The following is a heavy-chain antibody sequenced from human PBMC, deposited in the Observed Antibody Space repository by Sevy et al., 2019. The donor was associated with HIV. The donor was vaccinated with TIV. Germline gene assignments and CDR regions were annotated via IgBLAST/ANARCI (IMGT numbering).Heavy chain of an antibody. CDR2: IKQDGSDK. V-gene: IGHV3-7*03. CDR1: GFTFNNYW. Sequence: GGSLRLSCAASGFTFNNYWMTWVRQAPGKGLEWVANIKQDGSDKYYMESVKVRFNISRDNTKNSLYLQLNSLRAEDTAVYYCARSWDYWGQMGYWGQGTLVTVSS. CDR3: ARSWDYWGQMGY. J-gene: IGHJ4*02. D-gene: IGHD7-27*01.